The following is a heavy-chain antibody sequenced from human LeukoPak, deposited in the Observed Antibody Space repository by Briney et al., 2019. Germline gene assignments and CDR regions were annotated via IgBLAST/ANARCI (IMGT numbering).Heavy chain of an antibody. V-gene: IGHV4-30-2*05. J-gene: IGHJ4*02. CDR2: IYHSGST. D-gene: IGHD4-17*01. CDR1: GGSISSGGYY. CDR3: ARSAPVTTVGY. Sequence: PSQTLSLTCTVSGGSISSGGYYWSWIRQPPGKGLEWIGYIYHSGSTYYNPSLKGRVIISVDTSKNQFSLKLISVTAADTAVYYCARSAPVTTVGYWGQGTLVTVSS.